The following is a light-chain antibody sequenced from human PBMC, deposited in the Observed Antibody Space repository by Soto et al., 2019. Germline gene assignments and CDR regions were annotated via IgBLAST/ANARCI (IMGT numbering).Light chain of an antibody. V-gene: IGKV1-8*01. CDR1: QGISSY. CDR2: AAS. J-gene: IGKJ1*01. CDR3: QQYYSYPCT. Sequence: AIRMTQSPSSLSASTGDRVTITCRASQGISSYLAWYHQKPGKAPKLLIYAASTLQSGVPSRFSGSGSGTDFTLTISCLQSEDFATYYCQQYYSYPCTFGQGNKWEIK.